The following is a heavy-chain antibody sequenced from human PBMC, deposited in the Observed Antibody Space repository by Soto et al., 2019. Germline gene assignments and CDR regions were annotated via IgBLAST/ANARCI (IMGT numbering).Heavy chain of an antibody. J-gene: IGHJ4*02. V-gene: IGHV4-59*01. CDR2: IYYSGST. D-gene: IGHD2-15*01. CDR3: ARGGGSCYFCRDYFDY. CDR1: GGSISSYY. Sequence: SETLSLTCTVSGGSISSYYWSWIRQPPGKGLEWIGYIYYSGSTNYNPSLKSRVTISVDTYKNQFSLKLSSVTAADTAVYYCARGGGSCYFCRDYFDYWGQGTLVTVSS.